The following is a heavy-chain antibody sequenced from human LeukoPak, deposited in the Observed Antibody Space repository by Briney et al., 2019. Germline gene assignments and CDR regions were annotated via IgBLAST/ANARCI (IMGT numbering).Heavy chain of an antibody. CDR2: IRSKAYGGTT. D-gene: IGHD5-12*01. J-gene: IGHJ6*02. V-gene: IGHV3-49*04. Sequence: GRSLRLSCTASGFTFGDYAMTWVRQAPGKGLEWVGFIRSKAYGGTTEFAASVKGRFIISRDDSKSIAYLQMNSLKTEDTAVYYCTAYDPSAYYGMDVWGQGTTVTVS. CDR1: GFTFGDYA. CDR3: TAYDPSAYYGMDV.